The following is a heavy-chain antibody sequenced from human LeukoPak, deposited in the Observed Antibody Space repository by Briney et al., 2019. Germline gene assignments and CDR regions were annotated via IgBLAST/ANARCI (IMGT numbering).Heavy chain of an antibody. CDR3: ARDVHGDYGSGWFDP. V-gene: IGHV1-69*05. CDR1: GGTFNNSA. D-gene: IGHD4-17*01. Sequence: SVKVSCKTSGGTFNNSAISWVRQAPGQGLEWLGGIMPLFGTAGYAQKFQGRVTITKDESTRTVFLELTSLTSDDTAVYYCARDVHGDYGSGWFDPWGQGTLVSVSS. CDR2: IMPLFGTA. J-gene: IGHJ5*02.